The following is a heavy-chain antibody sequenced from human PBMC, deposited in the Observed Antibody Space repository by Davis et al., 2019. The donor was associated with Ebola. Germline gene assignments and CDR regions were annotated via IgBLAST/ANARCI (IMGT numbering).Heavy chain of an antibody. Sequence: GESLKISCAASGFTFSYYAMSWVRQAPGKGLEWVSAISGSDSSTYNADSVKGRFTISRDNSKNTVYLQMNSLRVEDTAVYYCATVPISDRPGYMDVWGKGTTVTVSS. V-gene: IGHV3-23*01. CDR3: ATVPISDRPGYMDV. D-gene: IGHD3-3*01. J-gene: IGHJ6*03. CDR1: GFTFSYYA. CDR2: ISGSDSST.